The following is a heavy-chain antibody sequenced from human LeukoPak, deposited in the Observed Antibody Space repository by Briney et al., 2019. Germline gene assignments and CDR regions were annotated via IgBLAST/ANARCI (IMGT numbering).Heavy chain of an antibody. CDR3: ANHYGDYFLDF. J-gene: IGHJ4*02. D-gene: IGHD4-17*01. CDR1: GFTFSNSA. V-gene: IGHV3-23*01. Sequence: GGSLRLSCAASGFTFSNSAMSWVRQSPGKGLEWVSFISGYSVTTYYADSVQGRFTVSRDNSKKTLYLQMHNLRDEDTAIYYCANHYGDYFLDFWGQGTLVTVSS. CDR2: ISGYSVTT.